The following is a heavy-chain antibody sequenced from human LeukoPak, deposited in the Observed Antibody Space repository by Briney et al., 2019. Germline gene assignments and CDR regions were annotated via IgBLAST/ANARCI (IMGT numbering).Heavy chain of an antibody. CDR1: GYSFTSGHY. J-gene: IGHJ4*02. Sequence: SETLSLTCSVSGYSFTSGHYWGWIRQPPGKGLEWIANIYHTGSAHYNPSLKSRVTISVDTSKNQFSLKRSSVTAADTAVYYCARYCTSTTCILRGFDYWGQGTLVTVSS. D-gene: IGHD2-2*01. CDR2: IYHTGSA. CDR3: ARYCTSTTCILRGFDY. V-gene: IGHV4-38-2*01.